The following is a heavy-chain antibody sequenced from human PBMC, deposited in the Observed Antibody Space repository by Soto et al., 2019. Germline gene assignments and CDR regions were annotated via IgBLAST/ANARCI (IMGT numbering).Heavy chain of an antibody. J-gene: IGHJ4*02. Sequence: EVQLLESGGGLVPPGRSLRLSCAASGFTFSSYAMNWVRQAPGKGLEWVSAMSGTGGSTYYADSVKGRFTISRDNSKNTLYLQINSLRVEDTAVFYCAKAGFSSGWSPSYFDYWGQGTLVTVSS. CDR3: AKAGFSSGWSPSYFDY. V-gene: IGHV3-23*01. CDR1: GFTFSSYA. D-gene: IGHD6-19*01. CDR2: MSGTGGST.